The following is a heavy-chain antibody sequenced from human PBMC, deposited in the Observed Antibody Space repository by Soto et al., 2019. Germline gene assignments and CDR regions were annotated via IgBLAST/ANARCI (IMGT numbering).Heavy chain of an antibody. J-gene: IGHJ5*02. V-gene: IGHV4-31*03. CDR1: GGSISSGGYY. D-gene: IGHD4-17*01. CDR2: IYYSGST. Sequence: QVQLQESGPGLVKPSQTLSLTCTVSGGSISSGGYYWSWIRQHPGKGLEWIGYIYYSGSTYYNPSLKSRVTISVDTSKNQFSLKLSSVTAADTAVYYCARIRPLLAYSDYRPGWFDPWGQGTLVTVSS. CDR3: ARIRPLLAYSDYRPGWFDP.